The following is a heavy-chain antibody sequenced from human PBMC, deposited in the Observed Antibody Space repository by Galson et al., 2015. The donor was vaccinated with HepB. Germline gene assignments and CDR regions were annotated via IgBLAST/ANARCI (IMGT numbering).Heavy chain of an antibody. D-gene: IGHD3-10*01. CDR1: GFTFSSYG. CDR2: IWYDGSNK. CDR3: ARGVYYGSLWFQH. Sequence: SLRLSCAASGFTFSSYGMHWVRQAPGTGLEWVAVIWYDGSNKYYADSVKGRFTISRDNSKNTLYMQMSSLRAEDTAVYYCARGVYYGSLWFQHWGQGTLVTVSS. V-gene: IGHV3-33*08. J-gene: IGHJ1*01.